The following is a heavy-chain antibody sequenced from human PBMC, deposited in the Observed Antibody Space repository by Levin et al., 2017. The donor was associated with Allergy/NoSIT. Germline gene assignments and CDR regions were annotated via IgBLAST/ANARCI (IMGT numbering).Heavy chain of an antibody. CDR3: ATDTTTYYDYVWGSYRYPPFDY. J-gene: IGHJ4*02. D-gene: IGHD3-16*02. Sequence: ETLSLTCAASGFTFSSYWMSWVRQAPGKGLEWVANIKQDGSEKYYVDSVKGRFTISRDNAKNSLYLQMNSLRAEDTAVYYCATDTTTYYDYVWGSYRYPPFDYWGQGTLVTVSS. CDR1: GFTFSSYW. CDR2: IKQDGSEK. V-gene: IGHV3-7*01.